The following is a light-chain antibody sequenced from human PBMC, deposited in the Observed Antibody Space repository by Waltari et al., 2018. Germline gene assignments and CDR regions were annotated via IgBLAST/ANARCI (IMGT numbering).Light chain of an antibody. CDR1: SGSVSTSYY. CDR2: TAN. CDR3: VLYLGSGIWV. J-gene: IGLJ3*02. Sequence: QTVVTQEPSFSVSPGGTVTLTCGLSSGSVSTSYYPSWYQPTPGKAPRPLLYTANRGSSGVPDSFSGFILGNKAALTITGAQADDECEYYCVLYLGSGIWVFGGGTKVTVL. V-gene: IGLV8-61*01.